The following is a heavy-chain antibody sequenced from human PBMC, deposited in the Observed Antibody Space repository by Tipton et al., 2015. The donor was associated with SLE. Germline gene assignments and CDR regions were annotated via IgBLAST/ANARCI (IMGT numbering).Heavy chain of an antibody. Sequence: TLSLTCTVSAGSMSSSSYYWGWIRQPPGKGLELIGSIYYGGTTFYNPSLKSRVTISVDTSKNQFSLKLSSVTAADTAVYYCARDEGGYFDYWGQGTLVTVSS. J-gene: IGHJ4*02. CDR3: ARDEGGYFDY. CDR1: AGSMSSSSYY. CDR2: IYYGGTT. D-gene: IGHD3-16*01. V-gene: IGHV4-39*07.